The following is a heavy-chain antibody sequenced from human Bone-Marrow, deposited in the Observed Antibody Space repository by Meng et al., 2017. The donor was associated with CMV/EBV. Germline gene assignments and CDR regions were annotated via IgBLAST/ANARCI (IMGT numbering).Heavy chain of an antibody. V-gene: IGHV1-18*01. CDR3: ARRMLPFHYCSSTSCANGFDP. Sequence: ASVEVPRKASGYTFTIYGISWVRQAPGQGLEWMGWISAYNGNTNYAQKLQGRVTMTTDTSTSTAYMELRSLRSDDTAVYYCARRMLPFHYCSSTSCANGFDPWGQGTLVTVSS. CDR1: GYTFTIYG. D-gene: IGHD2-2*01. J-gene: IGHJ5*02. CDR2: ISAYNGNT.